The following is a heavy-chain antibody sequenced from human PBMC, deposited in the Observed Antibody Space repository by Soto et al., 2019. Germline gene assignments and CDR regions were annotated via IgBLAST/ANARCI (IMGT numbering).Heavy chain of an antibody. J-gene: IGHJ6*03. D-gene: IGHD3-9*01. CDR3: AREAVLRYFDWLSYMDV. CDR2: IKQDGSEK. V-gene: IGHV3-7*01. CDR1: GFTFSSYW. Sequence: GGSLRLSCAASGFTFSSYWMSWVRQAPGKGLEWVANIKQDGSEKYYVDSVKGRFTISRDNAKNSLYLQMNSLRAEDTAVYYCAREAVLRYFDWLSYMDVWGKGTTVTVSS.